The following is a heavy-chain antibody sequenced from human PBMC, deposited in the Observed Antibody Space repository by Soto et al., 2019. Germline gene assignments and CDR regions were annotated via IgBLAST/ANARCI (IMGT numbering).Heavy chain of an antibody. D-gene: IGHD5-18*01. V-gene: IGHV3-21*01. CDR2: ISGSSTDV. CDR3: ARGYYSYDGHWYFDL. J-gene: IGHJ2*01. Sequence: PVGSLRLSCAASGFIFSAYNIDWVRQAPGKGLEWVSSISGSSTDVYYADSVKGRFTISRDNAKNSLYLQMNGLRAEDTAVYYCARGYYSYDGHWYFDLWGRGTLVTV. CDR1: GFIFSAYN.